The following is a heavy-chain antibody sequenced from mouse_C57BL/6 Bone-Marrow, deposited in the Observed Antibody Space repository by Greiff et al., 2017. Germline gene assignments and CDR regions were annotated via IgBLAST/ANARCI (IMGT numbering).Heavy chain of an antibody. CDR1: GFTFTDYY. CDR3: ARYKYYYGSSSWYFDV. Sequence: EVKLQESGGGLVQPGGSLSLSCAASGFTFTDYYMSWVRQPPGKALEWLGFIRNKANGYTTEYSASVKGRFTISRDNSQSILYLQMNALRAEDSATYYCARYKYYYGSSSWYFDVWGTGTTVTVSS. D-gene: IGHD1-1*01. V-gene: IGHV7-3*01. CDR2: IRNKANGYTT. J-gene: IGHJ1*03.